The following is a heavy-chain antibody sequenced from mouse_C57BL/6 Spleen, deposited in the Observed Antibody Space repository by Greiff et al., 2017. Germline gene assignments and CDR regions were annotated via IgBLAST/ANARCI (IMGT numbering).Heavy chain of an antibody. D-gene: IGHD1-1*01. Sequence: VKLQESGAELVRPGTSVKLSCKASGYTFTSYWMHWVKQRPGQGLEWIGVIDPSDSYTNYNQKFKGKATLTVDTSSRTAYMQLSSLTSEDSAVYYCARTPVTTVVAGDAMDYWGQGTSVTVSS. J-gene: IGHJ4*01. CDR3: ARTPVTTVVAGDAMDY. CDR1: GYTFTSYW. V-gene: IGHV1-59*01. CDR2: IDPSDSYT.